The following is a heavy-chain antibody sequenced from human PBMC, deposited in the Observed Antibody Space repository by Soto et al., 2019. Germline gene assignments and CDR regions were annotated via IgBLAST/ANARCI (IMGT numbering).Heavy chain of an antibody. D-gene: IGHD6-13*01. Sequence: SETLSLTCTVSGGSISEKYWNWVRQPPGKGLEWIGLIFANGHTDYNPSLKSRVTMSVDASKNQFSLRLTSMTAADTAIYYCVASLAASGLNWLDPWGRGTLVTV. CDR3: VASLAASGLNWLDP. CDR2: IFANGHT. CDR1: GGSISEKY. J-gene: IGHJ5*02. V-gene: IGHV4-4*07.